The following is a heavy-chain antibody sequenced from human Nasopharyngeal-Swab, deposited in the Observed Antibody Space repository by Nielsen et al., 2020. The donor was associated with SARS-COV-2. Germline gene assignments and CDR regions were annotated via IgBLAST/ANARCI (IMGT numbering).Heavy chain of an antibody. CDR1: GFTFDDYA. CDR2: ISWNSGSI. J-gene: IGHJ5*02. Sequence: SLKISCAASGFTFDDYAMHWVRQAPGKGLEWVSGISWNSGSIGYADSVKGRFTISRDNAKNSLYLQMNSLRAEDTAVYYCARGHGVWFGEPDNWFDPWGQGTLVTVSS. CDR3: ARGHGVWFGEPDNWFDP. D-gene: IGHD3-10*01. V-gene: IGHV3-9*01.